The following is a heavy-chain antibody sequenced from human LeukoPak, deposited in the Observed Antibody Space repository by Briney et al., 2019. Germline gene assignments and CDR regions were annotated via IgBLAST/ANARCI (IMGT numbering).Heavy chain of an antibody. D-gene: IGHD2-2*01. V-gene: IGHV3-73*01. CDR3: TRGVVPAATWFDP. J-gene: IGHJ5*02. CDR2: IRSKANSYAT. Sequence: GGSLRLSCAASGFTFSGSAMHWVRQASGKGLEWVGRIRSKANSYATAYGASVKGRFTISRDDSKNTAYLQMNSLKTEDTAVYYCTRGVVPAATWFDPWGQGTLVTVSS. CDR1: GFTFSGSA.